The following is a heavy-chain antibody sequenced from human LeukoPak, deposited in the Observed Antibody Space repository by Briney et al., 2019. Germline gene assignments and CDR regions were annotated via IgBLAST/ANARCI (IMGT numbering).Heavy chain of an antibody. CDR2: IWYDGSDK. CDR3: SRDGSIGWYWVDY. D-gene: IGHD6-19*01. J-gene: IGHJ4*02. CDR1: GFTFSSYG. Sequence: GGSLRLSCAASGFTFSSYGMHWVRQAPGKGLEWGAVIWYDGSDKYYADSVKGRFTISRDNSKNTLYLQMNSLRAEDTAVYYCSRDGSIGWYWVDYWGQGTLVTVSS. V-gene: IGHV3-33*01.